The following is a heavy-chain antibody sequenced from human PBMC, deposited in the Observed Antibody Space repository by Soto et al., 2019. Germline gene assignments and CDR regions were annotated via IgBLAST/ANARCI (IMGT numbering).Heavy chain of an antibody. CDR2: ISYDGSNK. Sequence: PGGSLRLSCAASGFTFSSYAMHWVRQAPGKGLEWVAVISYDGSNKYYADSVKGRFTISRDNSKNTLYLQLNSLRAEDTAVYYCAREYYDSLDIWGQGTMVTVSS. J-gene: IGHJ3*02. CDR1: GFTFSSYA. CDR3: AREYYDSLDI. V-gene: IGHV3-30-3*01. D-gene: IGHD3-22*01.